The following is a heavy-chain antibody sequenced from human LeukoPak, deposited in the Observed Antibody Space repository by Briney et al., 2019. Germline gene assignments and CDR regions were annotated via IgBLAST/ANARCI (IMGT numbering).Heavy chain of an antibody. CDR2: IKQDGGEI. V-gene: IGHV3-7*01. CDR3: ARLSLLRYFDWLSYFDY. D-gene: IGHD3-9*01. CDR1: GFTFSSYW. J-gene: IGHJ4*02. Sequence: GGSLRLSCAASGFTFSSYWMTWVRQAPGKGLEWVANIKQDGGEIYYVDSVKGRFTISRDNAKNSLYLQMNSLRAEDTAVYYCARLSLLRYFDWLSYFDYWGQGTLVTVSS.